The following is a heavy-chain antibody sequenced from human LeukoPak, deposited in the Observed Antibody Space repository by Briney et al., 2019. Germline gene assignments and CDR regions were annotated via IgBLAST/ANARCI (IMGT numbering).Heavy chain of an antibody. J-gene: IGHJ5*02. CDR1: GFTFDDYG. D-gene: IGHD4-17*01. V-gene: IGHV3-20*04. Sequence: GGSLRLSCAASGFTFDDYGMSWVRQAPGKGLEWVPGINWNGGSTGYADSVKGRFTISRDNAKNSLYLQMNSLRAEDTALYYCARANGDSWFDPWGQGTLVTVSS. CDR2: INWNGGST. CDR3: ARANGDSWFDP.